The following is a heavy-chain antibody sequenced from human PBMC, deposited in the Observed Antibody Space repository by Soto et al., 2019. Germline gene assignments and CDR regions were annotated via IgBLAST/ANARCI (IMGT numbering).Heavy chain of an antibody. V-gene: IGHV3-48*02. CDR2: ISSSSSTI. CDR1: GFTFSSYS. D-gene: IGHD3-10*01. J-gene: IGHJ6*02. Sequence: EVQLVESGGGWVQPGGSLRLSGAASGFTFSSYSMNWVRQAPGKGREWVSYISSSSSTIYYADSVKGRFTISRDNAKNSLYLQMNSLRDEDTAVYYCARGLLWFGELLFYYYGMDVWGQGTTVTVSS. CDR3: ARGLLWFGELLFYYYGMDV.